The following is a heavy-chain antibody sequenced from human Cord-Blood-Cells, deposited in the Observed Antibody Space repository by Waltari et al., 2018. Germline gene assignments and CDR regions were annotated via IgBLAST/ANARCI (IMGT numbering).Heavy chain of an antibody. Sequence: SSYAMSWVRQAPGKGLEWVSAISGSGGSTYYADSVKGRFTISRDNSKNTLYLQMNSLRAEDTAVYYCAKDSGEEWEHDAFDIWGQGTMVTVSS. V-gene: IGHV3-23*01. J-gene: IGHJ3*02. D-gene: IGHD1-26*01. CDR3: AKDSGEEWEHDAFDI. CDR1: SSYA. CDR2: ISGSGGST.